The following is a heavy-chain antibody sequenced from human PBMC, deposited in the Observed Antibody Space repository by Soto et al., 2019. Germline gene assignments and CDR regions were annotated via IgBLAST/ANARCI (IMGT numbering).Heavy chain of an antibody. J-gene: IGHJ4*02. CDR2: IYPDDADT. CDR3: ARSIYGTGGYYSDY. D-gene: IGHD3-10*01. Sequence: PGESLKISCKASGYTFTNFLIAWVRQMSVKGLEWVGVIYPDDADTTYGPTFQGQVTISADKSLNTAYLQWSSLEVSDTAMYFCARSIYGTGGYYSDYFGRGTPVAVCS. V-gene: IGHV5-51*01. CDR1: GYTFTNFL.